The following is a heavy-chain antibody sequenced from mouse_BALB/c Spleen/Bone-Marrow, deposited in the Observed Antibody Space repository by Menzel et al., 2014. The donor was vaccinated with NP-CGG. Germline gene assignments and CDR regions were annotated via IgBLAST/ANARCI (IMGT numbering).Heavy chain of an antibody. CDR2: INPSNVDT. CDR1: GYTFTSYY. J-gene: IGHJ4*01. D-gene: IGHD1-1*01. CDR3: SRGYYGSTYYYAMDY. Sequence: LVESGAELVKPGASVKLSCKASGYTFTSYYMFWVKQRPGQGLEWIGEINPSNVDTNFNEKFKSKATLTVDKSSNTAYMQLSSLTSEDSAVYYCSRGYYGSTYYYAMDYWGQGTSATVSS. V-gene: IGHV1S81*02.